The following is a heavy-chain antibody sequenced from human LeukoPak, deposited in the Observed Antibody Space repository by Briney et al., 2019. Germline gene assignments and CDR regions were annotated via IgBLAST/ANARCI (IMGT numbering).Heavy chain of an antibody. CDR3: AKDGSWSCTD. D-gene: IGHD2-8*02. J-gene: IGHJ4*02. CDR1: GFTFSRNA. CDR2: IAHHGSNK. Sequence: GGSLRLSCAASGFTFSRNAIHWVRQGPGKGLEWVSYIAHHGSNKYYADSVKGRFTIPRDNSKRTRYLQMNSLRADDTAVYYCAKDGSWSCTDWGQGTLVTVSS. V-gene: IGHV3-30*02.